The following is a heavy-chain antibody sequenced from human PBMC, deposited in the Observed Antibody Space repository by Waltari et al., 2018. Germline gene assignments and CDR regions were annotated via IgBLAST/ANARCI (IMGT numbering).Heavy chain of an antibody. V-gene: IGHV1-24*01. Sequence: QVQVVQSGAEVKKPGASVKVSCKISGYTLTGLSIHWVRRVRGKGLAWMGRLDATQSKAMPDPDFHGGNTMTHGTSHETAYMEVSSQRTEVTAVDYCHLTGRNIVIAAAASPAYFSYLGLRGRGTRVNVSP. CDR1: GYTLTGLS. D-gene: IGHD2-2*01. CDR2: LDATQSKA. CDR3: HLTGRNIVIAAAASPAYFSYLGL. J-gene: IGHJ4*03.